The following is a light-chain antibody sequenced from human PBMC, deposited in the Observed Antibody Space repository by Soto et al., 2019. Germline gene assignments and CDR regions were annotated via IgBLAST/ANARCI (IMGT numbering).Light chain of an antibody. J-gene: IGKJ5*01. Sequence: DIQMTPSPYTLSASVGDRVTITCRASQGISTWLAWYQQKPGTAPKLLIYAASTLESGVPSRFSATVSGTEFSLTITSLQPEDFATYYCQQLFDSPITFGQGTRLEIK. CDR2: AAS. CDR1: QGISTW. CDR3: QQLFDSPIT. V-gene: IGKV1-5*01.